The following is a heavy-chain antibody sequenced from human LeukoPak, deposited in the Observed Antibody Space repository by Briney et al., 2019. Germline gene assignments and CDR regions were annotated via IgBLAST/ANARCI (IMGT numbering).Heavy chain of an antibody. CDR2: IYYTGAT. V-gene: IGHV4-59*01. D-gene: IGHD5-18*01. Sequence: SETLSLTCTVSGGSIGSYYWSWIRLPPGKGLEWIGYIYYTGATYYNPSLKSRVTISLDTSKNQSSLKLSSVTAADAAVYYCARAGYSYGTGYYFDYWGQGALVTVSS. J-gene: IGHJ4*02. CDR1: GGSIGSYY. CDR3: ARAGYSYGTGYYFDY.